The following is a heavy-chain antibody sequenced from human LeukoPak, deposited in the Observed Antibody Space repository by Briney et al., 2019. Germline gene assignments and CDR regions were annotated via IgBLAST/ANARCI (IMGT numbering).Heavy chain of an antibody. CDR1: VFTFSSYG. D-gene: IGHD3-16*01. J-gene: IGHJ4*02. CDR2: IWYDGSNK. CDR3: ARGGRGKYYFDY. V-gene: IGHV3-33*01. Sequence: GRSLRLSCAASVFTFSSYGMHWVRQAPGKGLEWGAVIWYDGSNKYYADSVKGRFTISRDNSKNTLYLQMNSLRAEDTAVYYCARGGRGKYYFDYWGQGTLVTVSS.